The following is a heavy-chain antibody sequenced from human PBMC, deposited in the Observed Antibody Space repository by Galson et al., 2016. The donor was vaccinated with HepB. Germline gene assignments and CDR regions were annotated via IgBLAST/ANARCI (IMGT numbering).Heavy chain of an antibody. D-gene: IGHD4-17*01. V-gene: IGHV3-23*01. CDR2: INAGGDNT. CDR3: ARDPNGDYLGAFWFDP. CDR1: GISLSKYA. J-gene: IGHJ5*02. Sequence: SLRLSCAGSGISLSKYAMTWVRQAPGRGLEYISSINAGGDNTYYRASVRGRFTLSRDNSKNTLYLQMNSLRVEDSALYYCARDPNGDYLGAFWFDPRGQGTLVTVSS.